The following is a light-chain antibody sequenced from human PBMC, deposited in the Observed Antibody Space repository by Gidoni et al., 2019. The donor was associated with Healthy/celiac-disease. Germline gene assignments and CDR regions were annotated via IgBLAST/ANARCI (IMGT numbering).Light chain of an antibody. CDR3: HQSSSLPIT. J-gene: IGKJ5*01. V-gene: IGKV6-21*01. Sequence: ESVLTQSPDFQSVTPKEKVTITCRASQSIGSSLHWDQQKPDQSPKLPIQYASQSFSGVPSRFSGSGSGTDFTLTINSLVAADAATYYCHQSSSLPITFXXXTRLEIK. CDR1: QSIGSS. CDR2: YAS.